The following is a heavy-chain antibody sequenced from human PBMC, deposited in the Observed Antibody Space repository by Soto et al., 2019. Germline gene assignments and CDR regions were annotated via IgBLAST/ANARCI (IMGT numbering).Heavy chain of an antibody. CDR1: GCSISSGGYY. CDR3: ASEGGIVGATAAGY. Sequence: QVQLQESGPGLVKPSQTRSLTCTVSGCSISSGGYYWSWIRQHPGTAREWIGYIYYSGSTYSNPSLKSRVTISVDTSKNQFSLKRSSVTAADTAVYYCASEGGIVGATAAGYCGQGTLVTVSS. D-gene: IGHD1-26*01. CDR2: IYYSGST. J-gene: IGHJ4*02. V-gene: IGHV4-31*03.